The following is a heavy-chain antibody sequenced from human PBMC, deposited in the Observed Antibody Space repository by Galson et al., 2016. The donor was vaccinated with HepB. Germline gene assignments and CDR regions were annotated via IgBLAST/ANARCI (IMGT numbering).Heavy chain of an antibody. D-gene: IGHD3-3*01. Sequence: SLRLSCAASGFTFSMFWVSWVRQAPGKGLEWVANIRQDGFEKDYVDSVKGRFTISRDNAKNSVYLQMNSLRAEDTAVYYCAKVNLNYDFWSGYFLVGMDVWGQGTTVTVS. J-gene: IGHJ6*02. CDR1: GFTFSMFW. V-gene: IGHV3-7*01. CDR3: AKVNLNYDFWSGYFLVGMDV. CDR2: IRQDGFEK.